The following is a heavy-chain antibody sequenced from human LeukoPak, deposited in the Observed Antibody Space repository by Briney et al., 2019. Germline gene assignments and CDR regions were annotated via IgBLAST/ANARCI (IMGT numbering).Heavy chain of an antibody. D-gene: IGHD4-23*01. CDR3: TRAPPTPRDVYYYGMVV. Sequence: GGSLRLSCTASGFTFGDYAINWVRQAPGKGLEWVGFVRSKAFAGTTEYAASVKARFTISRDDSKSTAHLQMNTLKAEDTAVYYCTRAPPTPRDVYYYGMVVWCQGTKFTVS. V-gene: IGHV3-49*04. CDR2: VRSKAFAGTT. CDR1: GFTFGDYA. J-gene: IGHJ6*02.